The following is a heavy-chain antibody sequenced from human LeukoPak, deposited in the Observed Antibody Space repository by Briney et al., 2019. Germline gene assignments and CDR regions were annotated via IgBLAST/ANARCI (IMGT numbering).Heavy chain of an antibody. J-gene: IGHJ4*02. Sequence: ASVKVSCKASGYTFTGYYMHWVRQAPGQGLEWMGWINPNSGGTNYAQKFQGRVTMTRDTSITTAFMELSRLRSDDTAVYYCARGGYGSGEGGYWGQGTLVTVPS. D-gene: IGHD3-10*01. V-gene: IGHV1-2*02. CDR2: INPNSGGT. CDR3: ARGGYGSGEGGY. CDR1: GYTFTGYY.